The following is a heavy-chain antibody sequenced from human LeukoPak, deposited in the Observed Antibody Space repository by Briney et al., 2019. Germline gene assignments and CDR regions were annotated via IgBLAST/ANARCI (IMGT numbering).Heavy chain of an antibody. CDR2: IILIFGTA. CDR3: AGSNYCSSTSCHPIAAAGTSYYYYMDV. Sequence: GASVKVSCKASGGTFSSYAISWVRQAPGQGVEWMGGIILIFGTANYAQKFQGRVTITTDESTSTAYMELSSLRSEDTAVYYCAGSNYCSSTSCHPIAAAGTSYYYYMDVWGKGTTVTVSS. CDR1: GGTFSSYA. V-gene: IGHV1-69*05. D-gene: IGHD2-2*01. J-gene: IGHJ6*03.